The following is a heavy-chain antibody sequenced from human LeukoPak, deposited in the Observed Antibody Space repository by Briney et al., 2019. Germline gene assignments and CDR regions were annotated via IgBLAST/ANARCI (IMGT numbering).Heavy chain of an antibody. J-gene: IGHJ5*02. CDR2: IIPIFGTA. V-gene: IGHV1-69*06. Sequence: SVKVSCKASGGTFSSYAISWVRQAPGQGLEWTGGIIPIFGTANYAQMFQGRVTITADKSTSTAYMELSSLRSEDTAVYYCARMSWVTGTSGGWFDPWGQGTLVTVSS. CDR1: GGTFSSYA. D-gene: IGHD1-20*01. CDR3: ARMSWVTGTSGGWFDP.